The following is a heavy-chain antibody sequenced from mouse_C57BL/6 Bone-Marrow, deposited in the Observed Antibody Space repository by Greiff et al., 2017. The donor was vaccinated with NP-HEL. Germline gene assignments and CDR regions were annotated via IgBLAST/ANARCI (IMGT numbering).Heavy chain of an antibody. Sequence: EVQLQESGPGLVKPSQSLSLTCSVTGYSITSGYYWNWIRQFPGNKLEWMGYISYDGSNNYNPSLKNRISITRDTSKNQFFLKLNSVTTEDTATYYCARADYLWGQGTLVTVSA. D-gene: IGHD2-4*01. CDR3: ARADYL. CDR1: GYSITSGYY. J-gene: IGHJ3*01. V-gene: IGHV3-6*01. CDR2: ISYDGSN.